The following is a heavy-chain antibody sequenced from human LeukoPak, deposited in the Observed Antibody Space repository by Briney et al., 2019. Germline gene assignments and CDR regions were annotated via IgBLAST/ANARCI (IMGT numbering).Heavy chain of an antibody. Sequence: ASAKVSCKASGYTFTSYDINWVRQATGQGLEWMGWMNPNSGNTGYAQKFQGRVTMTRNTSISTAYMELSSLRSEDTAVYYCATTPGYSSGWGGYWGQGTLVTVSS. CDR2: MNPNSGNT. V-gene: IGHV1-8*01. CDR1: GYTFTSYD. D-gene: IGHD6-19*01. J-gene: IGHJ4*02. CDR3: ATTPGYSSGWGGY.